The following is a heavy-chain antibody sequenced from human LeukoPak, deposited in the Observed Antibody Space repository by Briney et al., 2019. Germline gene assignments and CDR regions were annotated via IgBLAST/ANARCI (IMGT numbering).Heavy chain of an antibody. CDR2: ISGNGGST. CDR1: GFTFSSYA. J-gene: IGHJ4*02. D-gene: IGHD3-9*01. CDR3: VKDYDTLTGYFDY. Sequence: PGGSLRLSCSASGFTFSSYAMHWVRQAPGKGLEYVSAISGNGGSTYYADSVKGRFTISRDNSKNTLYLQMSSLRAEDTAVYYCVKDYDTLTGYFDYWGQGTLVTVSS. V-gene: IGHV3-64D*06.